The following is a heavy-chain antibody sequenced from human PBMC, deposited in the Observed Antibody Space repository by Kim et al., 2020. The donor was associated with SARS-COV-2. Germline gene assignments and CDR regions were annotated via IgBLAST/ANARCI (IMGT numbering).Heavy chain of an antibody. V-gene: IGHV5-10-1*01. J-gene: IGHJ6*02. CDR1: GYSFTSYW. D-gene: IGHD3-10*01. CDR2: IDPSDSYT. CDR3: ARHMVRGVIIPYGMDV. Sequence: GESLKISCKVSGYSFTSYWISWVRQMPGKGLEWMGRIDPSDSYTNYSPSFQGHVTISADNSISTAYLQWSSLKASDTAMYYCARHMVRGVIIPYGMDVWGRGTTVALSS.